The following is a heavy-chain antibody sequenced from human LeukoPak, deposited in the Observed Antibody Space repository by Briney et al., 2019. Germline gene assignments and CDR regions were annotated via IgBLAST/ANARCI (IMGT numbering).Heavy chain of an antibody. CDR2: IIPIFGTA. D-gene: IGHD3-22*01. J-gene: IGHJ3*02. CDR1: GGTFSSYA. V-gene: IGHV1-69*05. Sequence: GASVKVSCKASGGTFSSYAISWVRQAPGQRLEWMGRIIPIFGTANYAQKFQGRVTITTDESTSTAYMELSSLRSEDTAVYCCARGKKKTYYYDSSGSTYDAFDIWGQGTMVTVSS. CDR3: ARGKKKTYYYDSSGSTYDAFDI.